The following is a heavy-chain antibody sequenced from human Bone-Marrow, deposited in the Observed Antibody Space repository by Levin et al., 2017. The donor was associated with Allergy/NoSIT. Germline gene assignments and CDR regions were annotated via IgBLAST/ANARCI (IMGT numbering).Heavy chain of an antibody. CDR1: GFSFSSYE. J-gene: IGHJ5*02. CDR2: ISSRNTTI. D-gene: IGHD5-12*01. V-gene: IGHV3-48*03. Sequence: GESLKISCAASGFSFSSYEMNWVRQAPGKGLEWVSYISSRNTTIYYADSVKGRFTISRDNAKNSLFLQMNSLTAADTAVYYCARGLEYSGLPWGQGTLVTVSS. CDR3: ARGLEYSGLP.